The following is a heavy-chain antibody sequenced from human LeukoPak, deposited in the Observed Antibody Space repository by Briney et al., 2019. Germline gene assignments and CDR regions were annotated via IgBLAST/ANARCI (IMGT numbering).Heavy chain of an antibody. J-gene: IGHJ3*02. V-gene: IGHV4-34*01. CDR3: ARQLRFLEWFPNDAFDI. Sequence: SETLSLTCAVYGGSFSGYYWSWIRQPPGKGLEWIGEINHSGSTNYSPSLKSRVTISVDTSKNQFSLKLSSVTAADTAVYYCARQLRFLEWFPNDAFDIWGQGTMVTVSS. CDR1: GGSFSGYY. CDR2: INHSGST. D-gene: IGHD3-3*01.